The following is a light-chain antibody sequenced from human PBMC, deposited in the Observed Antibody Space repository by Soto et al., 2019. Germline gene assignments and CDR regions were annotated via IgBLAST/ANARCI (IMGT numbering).Light chain of an antibody. CDR3: QQYSASPLT. CDR1: QSVNNN. Sequence: EIVMTQSPATLSVSPGERATLFCRASQSVNNNFLAWYQQKPGQAPRLLIHGASTRATGIPARFSGSGSGTEFTLTISSLQSEDFAVYYCQQYSASPLTFGGGTKVEIK. V-gene: IGKV3-15*01. J-gene: IGKJ4*01. CDR2: GAS.